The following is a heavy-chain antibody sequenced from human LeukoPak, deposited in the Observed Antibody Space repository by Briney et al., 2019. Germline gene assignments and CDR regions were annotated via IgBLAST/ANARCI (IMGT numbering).Heavy chain of an antibody. CDR2: TYYGGST. CDR1: SDSISSYY. J-gene: IGHJ4*02. Sequence: SETLSLTCTVSSDSISSYYWSWIRQPPGKGLEGIGYTYYGGSTDYSPSLKSRLTISVDTSKNQSSLKLSSVTAADTAFYYCAIGTYTDPFFDYWGQGTLVTVSS. D-gene: IGHD2-2*02. CDR3: AIGTYTDPFFDY. V-gene: IGHV4-59*01.